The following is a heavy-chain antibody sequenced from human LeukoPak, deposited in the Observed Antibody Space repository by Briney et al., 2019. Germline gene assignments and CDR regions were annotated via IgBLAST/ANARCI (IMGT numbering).Heavy chain of an antibody. J-gene: IGHJ4*02. CDR2: IYTIGST. CDR3: ARGAWLGPIDY. D-gene: IGHD6-19*01. CDR1: GGSISSYY. V-gene: IGHV4-4*07. Sequence: PSETLSLTFTVSGGSISSYYCSWIRQPAGKGLEWIGRIYTIGSTNYNPSLKSRVTMSVDTSKNQFSLKLSSVTAADTAVYYCARGAWLGPIDYWGQGTLVTVSS.